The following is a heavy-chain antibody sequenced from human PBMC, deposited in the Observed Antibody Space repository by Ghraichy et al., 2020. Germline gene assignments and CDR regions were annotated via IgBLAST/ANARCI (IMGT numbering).Heavy chain of an antibody. D-gene: IGHD2-2*01. Sequence: SETLSLTCAVYGGSFSGYYWSWIRQPPGKGLEWIGEINHSGSTNYNPSLKSRVTISVDTSKNQFSLKLSSVTAADTAVYYCAREPSTSFPYYMDVWGKGTTVTVSS. CDR3: AREPSTSFPYYMDV. V-gene: IGHV4-34*01. CDR2: INHSGST. CDR1: GGSFSGYY. J-gene: IGHJ6*03.